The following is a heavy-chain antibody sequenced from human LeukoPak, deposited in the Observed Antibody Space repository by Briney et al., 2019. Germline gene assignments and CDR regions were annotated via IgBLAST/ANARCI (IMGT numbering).Heavy chain of an antibody. CDR3: AKFYGSGTYYNNYFDY. CDR2: INGNGGST. Sequence: GSLRLSCAASGFNFDEYPMHWVRQAPGKGLEWVAAINGNGGSTDYADSVKGRCTISRDNNKNSLFLQMNSLRTEDTALYYCAKFYGSGTYYNNYFDYWGQGTLVTVSS. J-gene: IGHJ4*02. V-gene: IGHV3-43*02. D-gene: IGHD3-10*01. CDR1: GFNFDEYP.